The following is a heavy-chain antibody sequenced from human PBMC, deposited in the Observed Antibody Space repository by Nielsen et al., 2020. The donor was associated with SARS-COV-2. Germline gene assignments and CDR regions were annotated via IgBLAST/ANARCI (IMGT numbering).Heavy chain of an antibody. Sequence: GGSLRLSCEASGLTFRSRAMSWVRQAPGKGLEWVSTISCSGGTTYYADSVKGRFTISRDNSKNTLYLQTNSLRAEDTAVYYCATDADAFFAFDKWGQGTMVTVSS. D-gene: IGHD3-16*01. CDR2: ISCSGGTT. CDR3: ATDADAFFAFDK. V-gene: IGHV3-23*01. J-gene: IGHJ3*02. CDR1: GLTFRSRA.